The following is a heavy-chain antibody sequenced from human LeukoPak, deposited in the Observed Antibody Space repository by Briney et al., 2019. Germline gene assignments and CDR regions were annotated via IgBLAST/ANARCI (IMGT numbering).Heavy chain of an antibody. V-gene: IGHV4-4*07. CDR3: ARVGSGYDFFDY. Sequence: SDTLSLTCTVSGGAISGYYWSWIRQPAGKGLEWLGRVYSSGSTKYNPSLESRVTMSVDTSKNQFSLKLNFVPAADTAVYYCARVGSGYDFFDYWGQGTLVTVSS. CDR1: GGAISGYY. CDR2: VYSSGST. D-gene: IGHD3/OR15-3a*01. J-gene: IGHJ4*02.